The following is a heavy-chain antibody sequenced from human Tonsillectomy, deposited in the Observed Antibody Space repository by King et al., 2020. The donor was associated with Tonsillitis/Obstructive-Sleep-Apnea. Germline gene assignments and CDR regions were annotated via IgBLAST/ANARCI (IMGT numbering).Heavy chain of an antibody. CDR2: IISSSSYI. CDR3: ARDGPRVITFGGVIVSIDY. V-gene: IGHV3-21*01. D-gene: IGHD3-16*02. CDR1: GFTFISYS. J-gene: IGHJ4*02. Sequence: EVQLVESGGGLVKPGGSLRLSCAAFGFTFISYSMDWVRQAPGKGLEWVSSIISSSSYIYYADSVKGRFTISRDNAKNSLDLQMNSLRAEDTAVYYCARDGPRVITFGGVIVSIDYWGQGTLVTVSS.